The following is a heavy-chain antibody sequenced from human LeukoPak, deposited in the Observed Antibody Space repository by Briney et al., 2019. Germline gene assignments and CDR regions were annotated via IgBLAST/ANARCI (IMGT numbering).Heavy chain of an antibody. V-gene: IGHV3-7*01. J-gene: IGHJ4*01. CDR2: MKYDGSEK. D-gene: IGHD6-13*01. CDR1: GFTFSSYW. CDR3: ARDIEAAGLVLDY. Sequence: GGSLRLSCAASGFTFSSYWISWVRQAPGKGRGWVANMKYDGSEKYYVDSVKGRFTISRDNAKNSLYLQRNSLRAEDTAIYYCARDIEAAGLVLDYWGQGSLVTVSS.